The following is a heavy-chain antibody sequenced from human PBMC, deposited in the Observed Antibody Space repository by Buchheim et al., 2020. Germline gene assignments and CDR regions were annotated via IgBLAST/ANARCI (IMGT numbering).Heavy chain of an antibody. J-gene: IGHJ5*02. V-gene: IGHV7-4-1*02. D-gene: IGHD5-18*01. CDR2: INTNTGNP. CDR1: GYTFTSYA. Sequence: QVQLVQSGSELKKPGASVKVSCKASGYTFTSYAMNWVRQAPGQGLEWMGWINTNTGNPTYAQGFTGRFVFSVDTSCSTAFLQISSLKAEDTAVYYCARAKPTRAGYVDTAMAMYNWFDPWGQGTL. CDR3: ARAKPTRAGYVDTAMAMYNWFDP.